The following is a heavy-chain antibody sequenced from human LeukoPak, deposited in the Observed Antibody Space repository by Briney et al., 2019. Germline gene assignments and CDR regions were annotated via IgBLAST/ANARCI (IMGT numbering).Heavy chain of an antibody. CDR1: GFTFSDYS. Sequence: PGGSLRLSCAASGFTFSDYSMNWVRQAPGKGLEWFSYISSSSSSIYYAASVEGRFTISRDNAKNSLYLQMHSLRAEDTAVYHCARVGFSGSYYKGYQYYGMDVWGQGTTVTVSS. CDR2: ISSSSSSI. V-gene: IGHV3-48*01. D-gene: IGHD3-10*01. J-gene: IGHJ6*02. CDR3: ARVGFSGSYYKGYQYYGMDV.